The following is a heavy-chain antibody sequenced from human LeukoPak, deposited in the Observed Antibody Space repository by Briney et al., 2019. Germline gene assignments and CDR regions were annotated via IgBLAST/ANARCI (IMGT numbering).Heavy chain of an antibody. CDR3: ARDEIAARSPDY. CDR2: MYSGGRI. Sequence: GGSLRLSCAASGFAVSDHYMNWVHQAPGKGLEWVAVMYSGGRIYYGDSVKGRFTISRDNSKNSLYLQMDSLRSDDTAVYYCARDEIAARSPDYWGQGTLVTVSS. J-gene: IGHJ4*02. V-gene: IGHV3-53*05. D-gene: IGHD6-6*01. CDR1: GFAVSDHY.